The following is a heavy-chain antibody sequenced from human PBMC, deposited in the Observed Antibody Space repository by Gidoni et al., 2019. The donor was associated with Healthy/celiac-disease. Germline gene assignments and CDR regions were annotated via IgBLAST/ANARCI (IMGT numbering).Heavy chain of an antibody. CDR2: ISSSGSTI. Sequence: KPGGSLRLSCAASGFTFSDYYMSWIRQAPGKGLEWVSYISSSGSTIYYAASVKGRFTISRDNAKNSLYLQMNSLRAEDTAVYYCARDRSVWGSYRPVDYWGQGTLVTVSS. CDR3: ARDRSVWGSYRPVDY. V-gene: IGHV3-11*01. CDR1: GFTFSDYY. D-gene: IGHD3-16*02. J-gene: IGHJ4*02.